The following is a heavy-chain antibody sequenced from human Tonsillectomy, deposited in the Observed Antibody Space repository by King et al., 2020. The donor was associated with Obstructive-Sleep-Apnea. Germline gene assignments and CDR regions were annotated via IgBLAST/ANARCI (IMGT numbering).Heavy chain of an antibody. CDR1: GGSISSGGYS. CDR3: ASFSSGSFDY. D-gene: IGHD3-22*01. V-gene: IGHV4-30-2*01. J-gene: IGHJ4*02. CDR2: IYHSGST. Sequence: QLQESGSGLVKPSQTLSLTCAVSGGSISSGGYSWSWIRQPPGKGLEWIGYIYHSGSTYYNPSLQSRVTISVDRSKNQFSLKLSSVTAADTAVYYCASFSSGSFDYWGQGTLVTVSS.